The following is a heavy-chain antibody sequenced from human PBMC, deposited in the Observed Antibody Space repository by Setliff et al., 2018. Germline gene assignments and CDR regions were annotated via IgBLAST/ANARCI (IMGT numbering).Heavy chain of an antibody. V-gene: IGHV2-5*02. D-gene: IGHD3-3*01. CDR1: GFSLSTSGVG. Sequence: ESGPTLVNPTQTLTLTCTFPGFSLSTSGVGVGWIRQPPGKALEWLALIYWDDDKRYSPSLKSRLTITKDTSKNQVVLTMTNMDPVDTATYYCAHGGDFWSGYWGGGPRKVGYYFDYWGQGTLVTVSS. J-gene: IGHJ4*02. CDR3: AHGGDFWSGYWGGGPRKVGYYFDY. CDR2: IYWDDDK.